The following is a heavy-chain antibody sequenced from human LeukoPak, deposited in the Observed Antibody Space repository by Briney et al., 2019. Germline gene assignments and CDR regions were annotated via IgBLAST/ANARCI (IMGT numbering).Heavy chain of an antibody. CDR1: GFTFDDYA. J-gene: IGHJ6*02. CDR3: AKDITKSSDFWSGYFPSSRGYYYYGMDV. V-gene: IGHV3-9*01. CDR2: ISWNSGSI. D-gene: IGHD3-3*01. Sequence: GGSLRLSCAASGFTFDDYAMHWVRQAPGKGLEWVSGISWNSGSIGYADSVKGRFTISRDNAKNSLYLQMNSLRAKDTALYYCAKDITKSSDFWSGYFPSSRGYYYYGMDVWGQGTTVTVSS.